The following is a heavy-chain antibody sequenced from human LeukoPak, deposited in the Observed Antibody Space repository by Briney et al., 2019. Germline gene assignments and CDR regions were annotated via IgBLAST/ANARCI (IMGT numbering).Heavy chain of an antibody. V-gene: IGHV3-23*01. CDR2: ISGSGGST. Sequence: GGSLRISCAASGFTFSNYAMNWVRQAPGKGLEWVSAISGSGGSTYYADSVKGRFTISRDNSKNTLYLQMNSLRAEDTAVYYCAKSWSNWGLSDYWGQGTLVTVSS. J-gene: IGHJ4*02. CDR1: GFTFSNYA. D-gene: IGHD7-27*01. CDR3: AKSWSNWGLSDY.